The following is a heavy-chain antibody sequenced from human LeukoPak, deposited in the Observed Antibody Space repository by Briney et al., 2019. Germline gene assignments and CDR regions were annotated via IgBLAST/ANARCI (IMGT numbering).Heavy chain of an antibody. J-gene: IGHJ5*02. Sequence: SETLSLTCAVSGVSISSSNWWSWIRQAPGKGLEWIGYISDSGSTNYNPSLGSRVTISVDTSKNQFSLKLTSVTAADTALYYCARYDYGDCWFDPWGQGTLVTVSS. CDR3: ARYDYGDCWFDP. CDR1: GVSISSSNW. V-gene: IGHV4-61*01. D-gene: IGHD4-17*01. CDR2: ISDSGST.